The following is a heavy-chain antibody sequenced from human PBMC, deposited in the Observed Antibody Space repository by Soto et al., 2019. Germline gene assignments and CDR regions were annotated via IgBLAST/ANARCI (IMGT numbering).Heavy chain of an antibody. Sequence: QITLKESGPTLVKPTQTLTLTCTFSGFSLTTGGVAVGWIRQPPGKALEWLALIYWDDDKRYSPSLKSRLSITKDTSKNQVVLTMTNMAPVDTATYYCAHSDCSGADCYSRGYFGLWDRGTLVTGSS. J-gene: IGHJ2*01. CDR2: IYWDDDK. CDR1: GFSLTTGGVA. V-gene: IGHV2-5*02. D-gene: IGHD2-15*01. CDR3: AHSDCSGADCYSRGYFGL.